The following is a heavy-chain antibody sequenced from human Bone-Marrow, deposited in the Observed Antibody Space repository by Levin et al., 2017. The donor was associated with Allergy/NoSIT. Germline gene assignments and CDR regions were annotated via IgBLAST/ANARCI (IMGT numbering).Heavy chain of an antibody. CDR2: ISGGSGTI. J-gene: IGHJ6*02. CDR3: GGAPRESGAYYYYAVDV. Sequence: LTGGSLRLSCAASGFTFSDYSMNWVRQTPGKGLEWVSYISGGSGTIHYADSVKGRFSISRDNAKNTLYLQMNSLRAEDTAVYFCGGAPRESGAYYYYAVDVWGQGTTVTVSS. V-gene: IGHV3-48*04. D-gene: IGHD3-10*01. CDR1: GFTFSDYS.